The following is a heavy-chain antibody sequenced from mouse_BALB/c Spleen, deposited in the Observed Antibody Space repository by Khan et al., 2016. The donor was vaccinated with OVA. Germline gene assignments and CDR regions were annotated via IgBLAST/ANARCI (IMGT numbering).Heavy chain of an antibody. Sequence: EVQLQESGPGLVKPSQSLSLTCTVTGYSITSDYAWNWLRQFPGNKLEWMGNISYSGSTSYTPSLKSRISITRYTSKNQFFLQLNSVTTEDTATDICSRVSYVGCALDYWGQGTLVTVSA. CDR3: SRVSYVGCALDY. J-gene: IGHJ4*01. V-gene: IGHV3-2*02. CDR2: ISYSGST. D-gene: IGHD2-12*01. CDR1: GYSITSDYA.